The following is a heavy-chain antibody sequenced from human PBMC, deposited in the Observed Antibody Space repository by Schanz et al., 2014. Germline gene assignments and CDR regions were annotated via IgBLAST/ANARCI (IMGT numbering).Heavy chain of an antibody. CDR3: ARVALPGYSSPRDAFEI. V-gene: IGHV3-21*01. D-gene: IGHD5-18*01. CDR2: ISYGTSYI. Sequence: EVKMVESGGGLVKPGGSLRLSCAASGFNFSSYSLNWVRQAPGKGLEWVSSISYGTSYIYYAESVKGRFTISRDNAKNSLYPQMNGLRAEDTAVYYCARVALPGYSSPRDAFEIWGQGTMVTVSS. CDR1: GFNFSSYS. J-gene: IGHJ3*02.